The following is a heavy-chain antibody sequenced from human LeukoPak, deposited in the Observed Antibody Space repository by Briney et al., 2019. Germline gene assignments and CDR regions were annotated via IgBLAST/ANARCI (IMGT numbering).Heavy chain of an antibody. D-gene: IGHD3-22*01. Sequence: PGGSLRLSCAASGFTFSSYWMHWVRQAPGKGLVWVSRINSDGSSTSYADSVRGRFSISRDNAKNTLYLQMNSLRAEDTAVYYCAKGRAGNYYYDSSDSWGQGTLVTVSS. CDR2: INSDGSST. V-gene: IGHV3-74*01. CDR1: GFTFSSYW. J-gene: IGHJ5*01. CDR3: AKGRAGNYYYDSSDS.